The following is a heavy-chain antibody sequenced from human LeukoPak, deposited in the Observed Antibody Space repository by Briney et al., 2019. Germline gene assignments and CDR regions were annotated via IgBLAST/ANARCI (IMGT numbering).Heavy chain of an antibody. Sequence: ASVKVSCKASGYTFTSYGISWVRQAPGQGLEWMGWISTYNGNTNYAQNLQGRVTMTTDTSTSTAYMELRSLRSDDTAVYYCARSQVLRYFDWSLNWFDPWGQGTLVTVSS. J-gene: IGHJ5*02. CDR1: GYTFTSYG. D-gene: IGHD3-9*01. CDR2: ISTYNGNT. V-gene: IGHV1-18*01. CDR3: ARSQVLRYFDWSLNWFDP.